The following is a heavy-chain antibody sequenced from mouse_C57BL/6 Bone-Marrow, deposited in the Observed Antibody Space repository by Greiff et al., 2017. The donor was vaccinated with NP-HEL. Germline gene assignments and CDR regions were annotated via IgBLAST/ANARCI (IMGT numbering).Heavy chain of an antibody. CDR2: INPNNGGT. V-gene: IGHV1-26*01. J-gene: IGHJ2*01. Sequence: EVQLQQSGPELVKPGASVKISCKASGYTFTDYYMNWVKQSHGKSLEWIGDINPNNGGTSYNQKFKGKATLTVDKSSSTAYMELRSLTSEDSAVYYCAWPRGDYWGQGTTLTVSS. CDR3: AWPRGDY. CDR1: GYTFTDYY. D-gene: IGHD6-1*01.